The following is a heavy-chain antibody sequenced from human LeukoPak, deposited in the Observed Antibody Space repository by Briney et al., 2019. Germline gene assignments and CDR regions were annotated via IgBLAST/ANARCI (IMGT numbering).Heavy chain of an antibody. D-gene: IGHD1-26*01. CDR2: IYYSGAT. Sequence: SETLSLTCTVSGGSLSSSIYYWAWIRQPPGKGLEWNGSIYYSGATYYNPSLKSRVTISIDTSKNQFSLKLSSVTAADTAVYYCATPYSGGYHGLDIWGQGTMVTVSS. CDR3: ATPYSGGYHGLDI. J-gene: IGHJ3*02. V-gene: IGHV4-39*01. CDR1: GGSLSSSIYY.